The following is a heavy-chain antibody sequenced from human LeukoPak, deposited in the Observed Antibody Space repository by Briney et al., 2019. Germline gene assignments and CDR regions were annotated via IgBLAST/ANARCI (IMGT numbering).Heavy chain of an antibody. CDR3: ARLRWLQLIEY. V-gene: IGHV4-59*01. D-gene: IGHD5-24*01. CDR1: GGSISSYY. CDR2: IYYSGST. Sequence: SETLSLTCTVSGGSISSYYWSWIRQPPGKGLEWIGYIYYSGSTNYNPSLKSRVTISVDTSKNQFSLKLSSVTAADTAVYYCARLRWLQLIEYWGQGTLVTVSS. J-gene: IGHJ4*02.